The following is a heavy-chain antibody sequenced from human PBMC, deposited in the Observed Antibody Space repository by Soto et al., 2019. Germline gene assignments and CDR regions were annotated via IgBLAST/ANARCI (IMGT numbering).Heavy chain of an antibody. D-gene: IGHD2-2*01. CDR3: AKRYCSSTSCFMGASGAFDI. J-gene: IGHJ3*02. CDR1: GFTFSSYA. CDR2: ISGSGGST. Sequence: GGSLRLSCAASGFTFSSYAMSWVRQAPGKGLEWVSAISGSGGSTYYADSVKGRFTISRDNSKNTLYLQMNSLRAEDTAVYYCAKRYCSSTSCFMGASGAFDIWGQGTMVTVSS. V-gene: IGHV3-23*01.